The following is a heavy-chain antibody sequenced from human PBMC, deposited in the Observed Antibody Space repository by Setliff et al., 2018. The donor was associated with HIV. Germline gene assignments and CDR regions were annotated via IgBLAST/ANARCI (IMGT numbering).Heavy chain of an antibody. V-gene: IGHV4-34*01. CDR1: GESFSGYH. Sequence: SETLSLTCAVYGESFSGYHWSWIRQPPGKGLEWIGEINHSGSTSYNPPLKSRVTISLETSKSHFSLRLNSVTAADTAVYYCRSSAWYGGDAFDLWGQGTMVTVS. D-gene: IGHD6-19*01. CDR2: INHSGST. CDR3: RSSAWYGGDAFDL. J-gene: IGHJ3*01.